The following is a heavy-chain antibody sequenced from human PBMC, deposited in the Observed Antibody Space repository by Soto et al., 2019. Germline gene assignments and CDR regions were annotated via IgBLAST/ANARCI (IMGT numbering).Heavy chain of an antibody. Sequence: SVKVSCKASGGTFSNYAINCVRQAPGQGLEWMGGIIPLFGTPNYAQKFQGRVTFTAHKSTSTAYMELRSLRSDDTAVYYCARGWETVGTTTPFAYWGQGTLVTVSS. V-gene: IGHV1-69*06. J-gene: IGHJ4*02. CDR3: ARGWETVGTTTPFAY. CDR2: IIPLFGTP. D-gene: IGHD1-26*01. CDR1: GGTFSNYA.